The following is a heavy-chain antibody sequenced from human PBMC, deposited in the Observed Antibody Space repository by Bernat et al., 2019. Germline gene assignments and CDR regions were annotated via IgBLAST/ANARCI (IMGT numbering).Heavy chain of an antibody. CDR1: GFTVSSNY. V-gene: IGHV3-53*02. CDR3: ARDDTTVTGYY. D-gene: IGHD4-17*01. CDR2: IYSGGST. Sequence: EVQLVETGGGLIQPGGSLRLSCAASGFTVSSNYMSWVRQAPGKGLEWFSVIYSGGSTYYADSVKGRFTISRDNSKNTLYLKMNSLRAEDTAVYYCARDDTTVTGYYWGQGTLVTVSS. J-gene: IGHJ4*02.